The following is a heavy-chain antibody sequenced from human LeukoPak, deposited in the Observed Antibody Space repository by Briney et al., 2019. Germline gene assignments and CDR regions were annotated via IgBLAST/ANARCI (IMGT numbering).Heavy chain of an antibody. V-gene: IGHV3-66*01. CDR3: AKISRNDGGY. Sequence: GGSLRLSCAASGFTVSSSYMSWVRQAPGKGLEWVSVIYSGGTTYYADSVKGRFTISRDNSKSTLYLQMNSLRAEDTAVYYCAKISRNDGGYWGQGTLVTVSS. CDR2: IYSGGTT. CDR1: GFTVSSSY. D-gene: IGHD1-1*01. J-gene: IGHJ4*02.